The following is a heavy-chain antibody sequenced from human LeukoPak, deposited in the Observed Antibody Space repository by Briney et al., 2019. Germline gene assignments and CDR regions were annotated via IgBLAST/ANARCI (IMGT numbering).Heavy chain of an antibody. CDR1: GGSFSGYY. Sequence: SETLSLTCAVYGGSFSGYYWSWIRQPPGKGLEWIGEINHSGSTNYNPSLKSRVTISVDTSKNQFSLKLSSVTAADTAMYYCARHSGYSSSSHDYWGQGTLVTVSS. V-gene: IGHV4-34*01. CDR2: INHSGST. J-gene: IGHJ4*02. D-gene: IGHD6-6*01. CDR3: ARHSGYSSSSHDY.